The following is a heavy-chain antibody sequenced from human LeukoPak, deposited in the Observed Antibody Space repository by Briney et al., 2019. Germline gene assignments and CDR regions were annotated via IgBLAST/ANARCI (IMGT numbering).Heavy chain of an antibody. D-gene: IGHD6-19*01. J-gene: IGHJ4*02. CDR2: IYSGGST. CDR3: ARARRYSSGWSRIFDY. Sequence: PGGSLRLSCAASGFTVSSNYMSWVRQAPGKGLEWVSVIYSGGSTYYADSVKGRFTISRDNSKNTLYLQMNSLRAEDTAVYYCARARRYSSGWSRIFDYWGLGTLVTVSS. CDR1: GFTVSSNY. V-gene: IGHV3-53*01.